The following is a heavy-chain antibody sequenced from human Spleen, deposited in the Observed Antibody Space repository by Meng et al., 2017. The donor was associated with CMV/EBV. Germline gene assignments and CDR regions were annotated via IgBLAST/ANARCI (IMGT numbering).Heavy chain of an antibody. J-gene: IGHJ5*02. Sequence: GSLRLSCAASGFIFSRYEMNWVRRAPGKGLEWIGEINHSGSSNYNPSLKSRVTISVHTSKNQFSLKLSSVTAADTAVYYCARGFRLYNWNDGRWFDPWGQGTLVTVSS. V-gene: IGHV4-34*01. D-gene: IGHD1-1*01. CDR1: GFIFSRYE. CDR3: ARGFRLYNWNDGRWFDP. CDR2: INHSGSS.